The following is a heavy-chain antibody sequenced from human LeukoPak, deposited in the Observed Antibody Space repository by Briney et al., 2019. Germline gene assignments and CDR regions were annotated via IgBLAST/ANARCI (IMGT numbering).Heavy chain of an antibody. Sequence: GGSLRLSCAASGFTFSSYSMNWVRQAPGKGLEWVSYISSSSSTIYYADSVKGRFTISRDNAKNSLYLQMNSLRDEDTAVYYCARDGEYNYDSSGYYYWGQGTLVTVSS. V-gene: IGHV3-48*02. CDR3: ARDGEYNYDSSGYYY. D-gene: IGHD3-22*01. CDR1: GFTFSSYS. J-gene: IGHJ4*02. CDR2: ISSSSSTI.